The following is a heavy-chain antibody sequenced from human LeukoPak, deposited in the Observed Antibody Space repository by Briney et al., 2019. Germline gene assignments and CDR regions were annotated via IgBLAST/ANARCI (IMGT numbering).Heavy chain of an antibody. CDR2: IYNSGST. CDR1: GYSFSNTHY. D-gene: IGHD3-22*01. J-gene: IGHJ4*02. CDR3: ARNSSGIHFDY. V-gene: IGHV4-38-2*01. Sequence: PSETLSLTCAVSGYSFSNTHYWGWIRQPPGKGLEWIGSIYNSGSTHYNPSLKSRVTISVDTSMNQFSLKLSSVTAADTAVYYCARNSSGIHFDYWGRGTLVTVSS.